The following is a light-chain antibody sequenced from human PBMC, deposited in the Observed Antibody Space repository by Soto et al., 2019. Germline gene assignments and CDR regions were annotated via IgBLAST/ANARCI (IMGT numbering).Light chain of an antibody. CDR1: NSNIGSNT. Sequence: QSVLTQPPSASGTPGQRVTISCSGSNSNIGSNTVNWYQQLPGTAPKLLIYDDYQRPSGVPDRFSGSKSGTSASLAISGLQSEDEAVYYCAAWDDALNGVFGGGTKVTVL. CDR3: AAWDDALNGV. J-gene: IGLJ3*02. V-gene: IGLV1-44*01. CDR2: DDY.